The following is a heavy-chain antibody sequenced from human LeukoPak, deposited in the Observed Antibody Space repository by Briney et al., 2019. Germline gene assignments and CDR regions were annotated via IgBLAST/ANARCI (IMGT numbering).Heavy chain of an antibody. D-gene: IGHD1-7*01. CDR1: GYTFYDYG. Sequence: ASVKVSCKTSGYTFYDYGISWVRQAPGQGLEWMGWIGADTGNTNFAQKLQDRVTMTTDTSTSTAYMELRSLTSDDTAVYYCARDSRETGSTSDFDLWGQGTLVTVSS. J-gene: IGHJ4*02. CDR2: IGADTGNT. V-gene: IGHV1-18*04. CDR3: ARDSRETGSTSDFDL.